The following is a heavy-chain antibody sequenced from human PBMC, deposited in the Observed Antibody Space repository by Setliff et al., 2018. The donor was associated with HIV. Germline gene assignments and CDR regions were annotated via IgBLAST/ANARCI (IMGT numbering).Heavy chain of an antibody. V-gene: IGHV4-4*02. CDR1: GGSISSSNW. CDR3: ARGVHCTSTTCYHPWYWFDP. Sequence: SETLSLTCAVSGGSISSSNWWSWVRQPPGKGLEWVGEIYHSGSTNYNPSLRSRVTMSVDTSKNQASLKLTSVTAEDTAVFYCARGVHCTSTTCYHPWYWFDPWGQGTLVTVSS. J-gene: IGHJ5*02. CDR2: IYHSGST. D-gene: IGHD2-2*01.